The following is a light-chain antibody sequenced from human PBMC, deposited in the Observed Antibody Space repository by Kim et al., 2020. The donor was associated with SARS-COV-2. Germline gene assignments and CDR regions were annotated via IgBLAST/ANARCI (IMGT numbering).Light chain of an antibody. CDR1: SLRSYY. V-gene: IGLV3-19*01. CDR2: GKN. Sequence: SYELTQDPAVSVALGQTVRITCQGDSLRSYYATWYKQKPGQAPIFVIYGKNNRPSGIPDRFSGSSSGNTASLTIAGTQAGEGVDYNCISRDSNNNVRFGG. J-gene: IGLJ2*01. CDR3: ISRDSNNNVR.